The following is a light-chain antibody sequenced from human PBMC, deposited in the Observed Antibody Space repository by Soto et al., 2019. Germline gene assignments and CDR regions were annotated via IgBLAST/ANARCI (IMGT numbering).Light chain of an antibody. J-gene: IGKJ3*01. CDR1: QGISSY. CDR3: QQYYSYPPGVFT. V-gene: IGKV1-8*01. CDR2: AAS. Sequence: AIRMTQSPSSLSASTGDRVTITCRASQGISSYLAWYQQKPGKAPKLLIYAASTLQSGVPSRFSGSGSGTDFTLTISCLQSEDFATYYCQQYYSYPPGVFTFGPGTKVDIK.